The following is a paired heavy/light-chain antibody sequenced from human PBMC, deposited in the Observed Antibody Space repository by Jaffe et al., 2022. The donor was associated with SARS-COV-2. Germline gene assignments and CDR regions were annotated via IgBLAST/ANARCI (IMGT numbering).Heavy chain of an antibody. Sequence: QVRLVQSGVEVKKPGASVKVSCKASGFTFSSYGISWVRQAPGQGLEWMGWISAYNGNTNYAQRLQGRVTMTTDTSTSTAYMELRSLTSDDTALYYCARSTIFGVVILYYFDCWGQGTPVTVSS. J-gene: IGHJ4*02. CDR2: ISAYNGNT. D-gene: IGHD3-3*01. V-gene: IGHV1-18*01. CDR3: ARSTIFGVVILYYFDC. CDR1: GFTFSSYG.
Light chain of an antibody. CDR3: GTWDSSLSVWV. CDR2: EDN. V-gene: IGLV1-51*02. J-gene: IGLJ3*02. CDR1: SSNIGNNY. Sequence: QSVLTQPPSVSAAPGQRVTISCSGSSSNIGNNYVSWYQHLPTTAPKLLIYEDNKRPSGIPDRFSGSKSGTSSTLGITGLQTGDEADYYCGTWDSSLSVWVFGGGTTLTVL.